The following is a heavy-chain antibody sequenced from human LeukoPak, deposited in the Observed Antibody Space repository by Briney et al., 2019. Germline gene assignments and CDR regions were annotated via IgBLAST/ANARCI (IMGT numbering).Heavy chain of an antibody. V-gene: IGHV4-39*07. D-gene: IGHD6-19*01. Sequence: SETLSLTCTVSGGSISSGGYYWSWIRQPPGKGLEWIGEINHSGSTNYNPSLKSRVTISVDTSKNQFSLKLSSVTAADTAVYYCARGRRVAVAGTYYSTGPRLDPWGQGTLVTVSS. J-gene: IGHJ5*02. CDR1: GGSISSGGYY. CDR2: INHSGST. CDR3: ARGRRVAVAGTYYSTGPRLDP.